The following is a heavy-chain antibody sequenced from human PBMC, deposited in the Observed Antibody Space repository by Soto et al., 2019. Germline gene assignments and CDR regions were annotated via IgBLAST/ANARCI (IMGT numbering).Heavy chain of an antibody. D-gene: IGHD3-10*01. CDR3: ARQFVAVVIKWWGY. J-gene: IGHJ4*02. CDR2: SYYNGNA. Sequence: SENLSLTCNVSGGSIDRSNYYWDWLRQPPGKGLEGIGTSYYNGNAYYNPSLKSRVSMSVDTSKNQFSLKLVSVTAADTAVYYCARQFVAVVIKWWGYGGQGTLVTVSS. V-gene: IGHV4-39*01. CDR1: GGSIDRSNYY.